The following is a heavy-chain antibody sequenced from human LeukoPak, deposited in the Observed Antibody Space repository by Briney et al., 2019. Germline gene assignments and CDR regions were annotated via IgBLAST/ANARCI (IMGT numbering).Heavy chain of an antibody. CDR1: GFTFSNSW. CDR2: IKQGGSEI. D-gene: IGHD2-8*02. CDR3: ARDGGTSGFDP. V-gene: IGHV3-7*01. Sequence: GGSLRLSCAASGFTFSNSWMTWIRQAPGEGLEWVANIKQGGSEIYYVDSVKGRFTISRDNAKNSLYLHMNSLRAEDTAIYYCARDGGTSGFDPWGQGTLVTVSS. J-gene: IGHJ5*02.